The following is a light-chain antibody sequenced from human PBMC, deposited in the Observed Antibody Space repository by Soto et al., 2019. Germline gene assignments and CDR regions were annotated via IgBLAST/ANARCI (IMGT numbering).Light chain of an antibody. CDR1: QRVSSH. J-gene: IGKJ1*01. V-gene: IGKV3-15*01. CDR2: AAS. Sequence: ETVMTQSPVTLSVSPGDTATHSCRASQRVSSHLAWYQQKPGQAPRLLIYAASTRATGIPVRFSGSGSETEFTLTIRSLQSEDFALYYCHQYNNWPWTFGQGTKVEIK. CDR3: HQYNNWPWT.